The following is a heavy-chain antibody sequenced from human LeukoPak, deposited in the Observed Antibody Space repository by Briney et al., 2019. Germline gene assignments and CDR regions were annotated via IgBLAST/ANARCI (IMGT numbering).Heavy chain of an antibody. J-gene: IGHJ4*02. CDR3: ASRITGTTPPAY. CDR2: IIPIFGTA. CDR1: GGTFSSYA. Sequence: SVKVSCKASGGTFSSYAISWVRQAPGQGLEWMGGIIPIFGTANYAQKFQGRVTITADKSTSTAYMELSSLRSEDTAVYYCASRITGTTPPAYWGEGTLVTVSS. V-gene: IGHV1-69*06. D-gene: IGHD1-20*01.